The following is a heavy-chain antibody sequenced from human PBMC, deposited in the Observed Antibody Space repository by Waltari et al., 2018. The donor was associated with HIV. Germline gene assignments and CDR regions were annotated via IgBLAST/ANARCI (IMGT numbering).Heavy chain of an antibody. V-gene: IGHV1-2*02. CDR3: ARVFRGTMNYFDSRLGH. D-gene: IGHD3-22*01. CDR2: INPNSGDT. J-gene: IGHJ5*02. CDR1: GYTFSDYY. Sequence: QVQLVQSGAEVKKPGASVKVSCKASGYTFSDYYMHWVRQAPGQGLEWMGWINPNSGDTRYAEKFQGRVTMTRDTSISTAYMELSRLRFDDTAVYYCARVFRGTMNYFDSRLGHWGQGTLVTVSS.